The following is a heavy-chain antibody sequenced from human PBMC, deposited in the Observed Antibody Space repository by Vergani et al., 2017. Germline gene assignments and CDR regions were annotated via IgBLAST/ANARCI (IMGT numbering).Heavy chain of an antibody. D-gene: IGHD3-22*01. CDR1: GFTFSSYA. V-gene: IGHV3-23*01. Sequence: EVQLLESGGGLVQPGGSLRLSCAASGFTFSSYAMSWVRQAPGKGLEWVSAISGSGGSTYYADSVKGRFTISRDNAKNSLYLQMNSLRAEETAVYYCARPNYYDSSGTSYYYYGMDVWGQGTTVTVSS. J-gene: IGHJ6*02. CDR2: ISGSGGST. CDR3: ARPNYYDSSGTSYYYYGMDV.